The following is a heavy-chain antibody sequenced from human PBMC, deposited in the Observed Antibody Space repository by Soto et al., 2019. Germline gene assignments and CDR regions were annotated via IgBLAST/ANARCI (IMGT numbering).Heavy chain of an antibody. Sequence: QVQLVESGGGVVQPGRSLRLSCAASGFTFSSYAMHWVRQAPGKGLEWVAVISYDGSNKYYADSVKGRFTISRDNSKNTLYLQMNSLRAEDTAVYYCARDAPDYGDADPRGYFDYWGQGTLVTVSS. D-gene: IGHD4-17*01. V-gene: IGHV3-30-3*01. J-gene: IGHJ4*02. CDR3: ARDAPDYGDADPRGYFDY. CDR1: GFTFSSYA. CDR2: ISYDGSNK.